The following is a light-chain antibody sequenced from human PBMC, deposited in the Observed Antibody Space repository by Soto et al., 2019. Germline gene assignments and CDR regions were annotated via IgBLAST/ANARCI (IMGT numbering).Light chain of an antibody. V-gene: IGKV4-1*01. CDR2: WAS. CDR1: QSVLYSSNNKNY. CDR3: QQFYTTPRT. Sequence: DIVMTQSPDSLAVSLGERATINCKSSQSVLYSSNNKNYLAWYQQKPGQPPNLLIYWASTRESGVPDRFSGSGSGTDFTLTISSLQAEDVAVYYCQQFYTTPRTFDQGTKVEIK. J-gene: IGKJ1*01.